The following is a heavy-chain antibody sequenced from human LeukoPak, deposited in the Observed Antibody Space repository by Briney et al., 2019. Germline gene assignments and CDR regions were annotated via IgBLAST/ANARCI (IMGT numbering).Heavy chain of an antibody. D-gene: IGHD3-3*01. J-gene: IGHJ4*02. CDR2: INPRGSI. Sequence: SETLSLTCAVYGGSFSDYSWSWIRQSPGKGLEWIGDINPRGSINFNPSLKSRVLMSLDTSRTQLSLRLDSVTAADTAVYYCAREQALPGVTISGVVVMGYFDNWGQGSLVIVSS. CDR3: AREQALPGVTISGVVVMGYFDN. V-gene: IGHV4-34*01. CDR1: GGSFSDYS.